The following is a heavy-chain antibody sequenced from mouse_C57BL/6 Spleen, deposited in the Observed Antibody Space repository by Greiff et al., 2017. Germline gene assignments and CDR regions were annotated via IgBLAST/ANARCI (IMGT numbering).Heavy chain of an antibody. J-gene: IGHJ4*01. CDR2: IRNKANGYTT. CDR1: GFTFTDYY. V-gene: IGHV7-3*01. D-gene: IGHD2-1*01. CDR3: ARSGGNYGYYAMDY. Sequence: EVQRVESGGGLVQPGGSLSLSCAASGFTFTDYYISCVRQPPGKALGWLGFIRNKANGYTTEYSASVKGRFTISRDNSQSILYLQMNALRAEDSATYYCARSGGNYGYYAMDYWGQGTSVTVAS.